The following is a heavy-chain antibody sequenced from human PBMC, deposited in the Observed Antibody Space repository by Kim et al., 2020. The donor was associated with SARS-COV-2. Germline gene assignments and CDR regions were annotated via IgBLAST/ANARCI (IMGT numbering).Heavy chain of an antibody. CDR2: INHSGST. CDR3: AREKWGGVMRRYFDL. CDR1: GGSFSAYY. V-gene: IGHV4-34*01. J-gene: IGHJ2*01. Sequence: SETLSLTCAVYGGSFSAYYWSWIRQPPGKGLEWIGEINHSGSTNYKSSLKSRVTISVDTSKNQFSLNLSSVTAADMAMYYCAREKWGGVMRRYFDLWGRGTLVTVSS. D-gene: IGHD3-16*01.